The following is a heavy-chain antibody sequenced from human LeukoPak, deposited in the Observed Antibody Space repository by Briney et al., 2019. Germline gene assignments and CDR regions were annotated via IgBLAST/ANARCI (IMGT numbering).Heavy chain of an antibody. V-gene: IGHV3-30*02. CDR1: GFTFSSYG. Sequence: GGSLRLSCAASGFTFSSYGMHWVRQAPGKGLEWVAFIRYDGSNKYYADSVKGRFTISRDNSKNTLYLQMNSLRAEDTAVYYCAKPPGVVPAAIPPRDRSNWFDPWGQGTLVTVSS. CDR3: AKPPGVVPAAIPPRDRSNWFDP. D-gene: IGHD2-2*02. J-gene: IGHJ5*02. CDR2: IRYDGSNK.